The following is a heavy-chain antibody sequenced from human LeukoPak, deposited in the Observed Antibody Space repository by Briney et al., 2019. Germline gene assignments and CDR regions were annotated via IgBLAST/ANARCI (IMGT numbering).Heavy chain of an antibody. V-gene: IGHV3-23*01. D-gene: IGHD6-6*01. CDR2: ISGSGGST. Sequence: SGGSLRLSCAASGFSFSNYAMSWVRQAPGKGLEWVSAISGSGGSTYYADSAKGRFTISRDNSKNTLYLQMNSLRPEDTAVYFCARDRHVPGLYYYYMDVWGKGTTVTVSS. J-gene: IGHJ6*03. CDR1: GFSFSNYA. CDR3: ARDRHVPGLYYYYMDV.